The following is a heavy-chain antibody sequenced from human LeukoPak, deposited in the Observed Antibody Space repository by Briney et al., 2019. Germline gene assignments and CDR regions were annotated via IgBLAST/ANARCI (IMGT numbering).Heavy chain of an antibody. CDR1: GFTFSSYA. D-gene: IGHD1-1*01. CDR2: ISGSGGST. J-gene: IGHJ4*02. Sequence: GGSLRLSCAASGFTFSSYAMSWVRQAPGKGLEWASAISGSGGSTYYADSVKGRFTISRDNSKNTLYLQMNSLRAEDTAVYYCANYWTTGTPTFAFDYWGQGTLDTVSS. CDR3: ANYWTTGTPTFAFDY. V-gene: IGHV3-23*01.